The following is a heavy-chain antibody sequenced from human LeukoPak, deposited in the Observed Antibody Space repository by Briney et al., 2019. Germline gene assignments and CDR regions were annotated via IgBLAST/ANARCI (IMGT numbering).Heavy chain of an antibody. CDR1: GFTFTSYW. Sequence: GGSLRLSCAASGFTFTSYWMSWVRQAPGKGLEWVANTKQDGSKKFYVDSVKGRSTNSRDNAKNSLYLQMNSLRADDTAVYYCARDSTGYGYEEWYWGQGTLVTVSS. CDR3: ARDSTGYGYEEWY. CDR2: TKQDGSKK. V-gene: IGHV3-7*01. D-gene: IGHD5-18*01. J-gene: IGHJ4*02.